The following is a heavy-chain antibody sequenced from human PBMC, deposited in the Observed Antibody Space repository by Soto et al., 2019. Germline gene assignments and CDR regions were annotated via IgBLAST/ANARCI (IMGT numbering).Heavy chain of an antibody. J-gene: IGHJ6*02. Sequence: QVQLVQSGAEVKKPGASVKDSCKASGYTFTGYYMHWVRQAPGQGLEWMGWINPNSGGTNYAQKFQGWVTMTRDTSISTAYMELSRLRSDDTAVYYCARDYEVGSRYGMDVWGQGTTVTVSS. CDR2: INPNSGGT. CDR3: ARDYEVGSRYGMDV. V-gene: IGHV1-2*04. D-gene: IGHD6-13*01. CDR1: GYTFTGYY.